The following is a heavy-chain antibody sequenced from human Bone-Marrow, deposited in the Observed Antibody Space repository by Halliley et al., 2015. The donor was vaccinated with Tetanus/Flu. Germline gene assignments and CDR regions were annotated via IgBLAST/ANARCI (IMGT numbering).Heavy chain of an antibody. V-gene: IGHV5-51*01. CDR2: IYPGASDT. J-gene: IGHJ6*02. Sequence: QLVQSGAEVKKPGESLRISCKGSGYSFTNYWVGWVRQMPGKGLEWMGIIYPGASDTTYSPSFQGQVTISVDKSISTAYLQWSSRQPSDTAIYYCARLRFNWNDLYYYGMDVWGQGTTVTVSS. D-gene: IGHD1-20*01. CDR3: ARLRFNWNDLYYYGMDV. CDR1: GYSFTNYW.